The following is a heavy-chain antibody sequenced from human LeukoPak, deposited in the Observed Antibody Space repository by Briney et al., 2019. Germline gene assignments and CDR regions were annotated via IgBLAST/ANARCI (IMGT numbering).Heavy chain of an antibody. J-gene: IGHJ4*02. CDR2: INPNSGGT. V-gene: IGHV1-2*02. CDR1: GYTFTGYY. Sequence: ASVKVSCKAPGYTFTGYYMHWVRQAPGQGLEWMGWINPNSGGTNYAQKFQGRVTMTRDTSISTAYMELSRLRSDDTAVYYCARDRSRFLGLCYFDYWGQGTLVTVSS. D-gene: IGHD3-16*01. CDR3: ARDRSRFLGLCYFDY.